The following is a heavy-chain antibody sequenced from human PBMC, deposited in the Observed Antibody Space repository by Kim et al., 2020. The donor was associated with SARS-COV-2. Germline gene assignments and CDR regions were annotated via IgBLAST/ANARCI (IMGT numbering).Heavy chain of an antibody. CDR1: GFTFSTYS. D-gene: IGHD3-10*01. J-gene: IGHJ6*02. Sequence: GGSLRLSCAASGFTFSTYSMNWVRQAPGKGLEWVSSINSGSSFIYYADSLKGRFTISRDNAKNSLYLQMDSLRVEDTAVYYCGRDVYCGLGSPSYYYYGMDVWGQGTTVTVSS. CDR3: GRDVYCGLGSPSYYYYGMDV. CDR2: INSGSSFI. V-gene: IGHV3-21*01.